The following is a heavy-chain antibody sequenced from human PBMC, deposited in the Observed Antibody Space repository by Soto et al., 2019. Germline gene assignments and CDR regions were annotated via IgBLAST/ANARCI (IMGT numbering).Heavy chain of an antibody. J-gene: IGHJ4*02. V-gene: IGHV3-30*18. D-gene: IGHD6-13*01. Sequence: QVQLVESGGGVVQPGRSLRLSCAASGFIFSSYGMHWVRQAPGKGLEWVAVISYDGSNKYYADSVKGRFTISRDNSKNTLYLQMNSLRAEDTAVYYCAKEDSAAGTSYWGQGTLVTVSS. CDR2: ISYDGSNK. CDR1: GFIFSSYG. CDR3: AKEDSAAGTSY.